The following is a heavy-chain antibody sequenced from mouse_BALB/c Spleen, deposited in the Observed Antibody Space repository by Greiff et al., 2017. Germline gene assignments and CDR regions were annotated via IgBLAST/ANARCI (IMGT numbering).Heavy chain of an antibody. CDR1: GDSITSGY. V-gene: IGHV3-8*02. Sequence: EVKLEESGPSLVKPSQTLSLTCSVTGDSITSGYWNWIRKFPGNKLEYMGYISYSGSTYYNPSLKSRISITRDTSKNQYYLQLNSVTTEDTATYYCAIGGYYGSEIRPLAMDYWGQGTSVTVSS. CDR3: AIGGYYGSEIRPLAMDY. D-gene: IGHD1-1*01. CDR2: ISYSGST. J-gene: IGHJ4*01.